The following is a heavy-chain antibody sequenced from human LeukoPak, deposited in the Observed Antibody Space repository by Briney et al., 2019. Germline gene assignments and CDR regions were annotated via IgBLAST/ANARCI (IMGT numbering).Heavy chain of an antibody. V-gene: IGHV3-30*04. J-gene: IGHJ4*02. D-gene: IGHD3-22*01. CDR2: ISYDGSKK. CDR3: ARGRVSRPMTPPDY. CDR1: GFTFSTYA. Sequence: GGSLRLSCAASGFTFSTYAMHWVRQAPGKGLEWMAVISYDGSKKYYADSVKGRFTISRDNSKNTLYLQMNSLRAEDTAVYYCARGRVSRPMTPPDYWGQGTLVTVSS.